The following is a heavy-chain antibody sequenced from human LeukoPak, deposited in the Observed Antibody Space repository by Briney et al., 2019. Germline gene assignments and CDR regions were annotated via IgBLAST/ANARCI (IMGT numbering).Heavy chain of an antibody. J-gene: IGHJ2*01. CDR1: GGSISSYF. D-gene: IGHD3-16*01. V-gene: IGHV4-59*08. Sequence: SETLSLTCTVSGGSISSYFWSWIRQPPGKGLEWIGYVYSSGTTNYNPSLKSRLTMSVDTSKNQFSLKLRSVTAADTALYYCAKHYGWYFDVWGRGTLVTVSS. CDR2: VYSSGTT. CDR3: AKHYGWYFDV.